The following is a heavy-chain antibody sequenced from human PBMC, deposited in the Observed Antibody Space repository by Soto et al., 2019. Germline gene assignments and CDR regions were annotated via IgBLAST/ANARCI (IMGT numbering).Heavy chain of an antibody. CDR1: GFAFSSYG. CDR2: IWYDGSNK. CDR3: ARVMRDYGGKDHYYYYMDV. D-gene: IGHD4-17*01. Sequence: GGSLRLSCAASGFAFSSYGMHWVRQAPGKGLEWVAVIWYDGSNKYYADSVKGRFTISRDNSKNTLYLQMNSLRAEDTAVYYCARVMRDYGGKDHYYYYMDVWGKGTTVTVSS. V-gene: IGHV3-33*01. J-gene: IGHJ6*03.